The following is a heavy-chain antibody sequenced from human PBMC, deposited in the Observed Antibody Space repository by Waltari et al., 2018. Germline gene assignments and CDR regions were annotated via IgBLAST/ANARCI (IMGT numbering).Heavy chain of an antibody. Sequence: QGQLVESGGGVVQPGKSLKLSCVVDGFTFSNSGMHWLRQAPGKGLEWVAVISDEGTNIYYADSVKGRFTISRDNSKNPLYLDMNSLRLDDTAVYSCAKGFGFGESPFHYWGQGTLVLVSS. CDR3: AKGFGFGESPFHY. CDR1: GFTFSNSG. V-gene: IGHV3-30*18. D-gene: IGHD3-10*01. J-gene: IGHJ4*02. CDR2: ISDEGTNI.